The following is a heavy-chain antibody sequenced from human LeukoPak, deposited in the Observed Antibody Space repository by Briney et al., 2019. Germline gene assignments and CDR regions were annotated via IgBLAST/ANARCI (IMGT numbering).Heavy chain of an antibody. J-gene: IGHJ5*02. Sequence: SQTLSLTCAISGDSVSSNSVTWNWIRQSPSRGLEWLGRTYYRSTWYNDYAVSVRGRITVNPDTSKNQFSLHLNFVTPEDTAVYYCARRLTQYDCFDPWGQGTLVTVSS. CDR3: ARRLTQYDCFDP. CDR2: TYYRSTWYN. D-gene: IGHD2-2*01. CDR1: GDSVSSNSVT. V-gene: IGHV6-1*01.